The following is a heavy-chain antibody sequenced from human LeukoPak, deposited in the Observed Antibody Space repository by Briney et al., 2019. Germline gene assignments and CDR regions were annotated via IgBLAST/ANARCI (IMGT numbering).Heavy chain of an antibody. V-gene: IGHV3-7*05. CDR1: GFTFTSYW. CDR2: IKEGGSEK. Sequence: GGSLRLSCADSGFTFTSYWMTWVRQAPGRGLEWVANIKEGGSEKYYVDSVKGRFTISRDNAKNSLYLHMNSLRAEGTAVYYCARVNGVSLDYWGQGTLVTVSS. CDR3: ARVNGVSLDY. D-gene: IGHD2-8*01. J-gene: IGHJ4*02.